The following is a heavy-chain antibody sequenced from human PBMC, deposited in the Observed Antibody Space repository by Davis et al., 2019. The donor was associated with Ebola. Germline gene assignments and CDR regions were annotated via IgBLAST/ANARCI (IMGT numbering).Heavy chain of an antibody. V-gene: IGHV3-66*01. D-gene: IGHD6-25*01. Sequence: GESLKISCAASGFTFSGYWMTWVRQAPGKGLEWVSVIHTGGSTYYADSLKGSFTISRDNSKNPLNLQMNSLRAEDTAVYHCARAVQGVAATVPYYFYGMDVWGQGTTVTVSS. J-gene: IGHJ6*02. CDR3: ARAVQGVAATVPYYFYGMDV. CDR2: IHTGGST. CDR1: GFTFSGYW.